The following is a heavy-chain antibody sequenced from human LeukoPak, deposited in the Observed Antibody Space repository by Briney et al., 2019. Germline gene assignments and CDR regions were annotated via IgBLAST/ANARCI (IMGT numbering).Heavy chain of an antibody. CDR1: AFTFSRHG. Sequence: GGSLRLSCAASAFTFSRHGMHWVRQAPGKGLEWVAVISYDGTNKYYADSVKGRFTISRDNSKNTLYLQMNSLKAEDTAVYYCASYSGYDDDAFDIWGQGTMVTVSS. V-gene: IGHV3-30*03. J-gene: IGHJ3*02. CDR3: ASYSGYDDDAFDI. CDR2: ISYDGTNK. D-gene: IGHD5-12*01.